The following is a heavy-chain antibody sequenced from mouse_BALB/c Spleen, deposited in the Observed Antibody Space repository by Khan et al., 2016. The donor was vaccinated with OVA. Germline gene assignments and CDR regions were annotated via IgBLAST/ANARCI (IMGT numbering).Heavy chain of an antibody. CDR2: IGSDSSTF. Sequence: EVELVESGGGLVQPGGSRKLSCAASGFTFSTFGMHWVRPAPEKGLEWVAYIGSDSSTFYYADTVKGRFTISRDNPKNTLLLQMTSLRSEDTAMYDCASSRFWSWFASWGQGTLVTVSA. CDR1: GFTFSTFG. CDR3: ASSRFWSWFAS. V-gene: IGHV5-17*02. J-gene: IGHJ3*01.